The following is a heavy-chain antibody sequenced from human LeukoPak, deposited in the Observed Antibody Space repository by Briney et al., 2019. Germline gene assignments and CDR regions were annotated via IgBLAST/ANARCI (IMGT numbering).Heavy chain of an antibody. J-gene: IGHJ6*04. CDR3: ARARALVGMDV. V-gene: IGHV3-13*05. CDR2: IGTAGDP. D-gene: IGHD2-15*01. Sequence: GGSLRLSCAASGFTFSSYDMHWVRQATGKGLEWVSAIGTAGDPYYPGSVKGRFTISRENAKNSLYLQTNSLRAGDTAVYYCARARALVGMDVWGKGTTVTVSS. CDR1: GFTFSSYD.